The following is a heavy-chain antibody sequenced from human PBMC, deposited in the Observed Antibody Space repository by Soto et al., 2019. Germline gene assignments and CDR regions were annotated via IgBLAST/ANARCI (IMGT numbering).Heavy chain of an antibody. CDR1: GGSFSGYY. CDR2: INDRGSI. V-gene: IGHV4-34*01. Sequence: QVQLQQWGAGPLRPLETLSLTCGVSGGSFSGYYWAWIRQSPGKGLEWIGEINDRGSINYNPSLKSRVSISVDPSMNHYSLNLRSVTAADTAVYYCARESHDILTGPPWVWYFDLWGRGTLVTVSS. J-gene: IGHJ2*01. CDR3: ARESHDILTGPPWVWYFDL. D-gene: IGHD3-9*01.